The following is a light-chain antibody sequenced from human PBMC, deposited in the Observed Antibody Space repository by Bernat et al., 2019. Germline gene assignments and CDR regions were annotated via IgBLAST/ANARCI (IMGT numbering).Light chain of an antibody. V-gene: IGLV2-23*02. CDR3: CSYAGGSTWM. CDR2: EVS. CDR1: SSDVGTYNF. Sequence: QSALTQPASVSGSPGQSITISCTGTSSDVGTYNFVSWYQHQPGKAPKLTIYEVSKRPSGVSDRFSGSKSGNTASLTISGLQAEDEADYYCCSYAGGSTWMFGGGTKLTAL. J-gene: IGLJ3*02.